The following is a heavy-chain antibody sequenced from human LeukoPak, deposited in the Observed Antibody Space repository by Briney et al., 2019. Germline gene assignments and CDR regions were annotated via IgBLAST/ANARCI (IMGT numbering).Heavy chain of an antibody. V-gene: IGHV4-30-2*01. D-gene: IGHD3-22*01. CDR1: GGSISSGGYY. CDR3: AGRNYDSIDY. J-gene: IGHJ4*02. CDR2: IYHSGST. Sequence: SETLSLTCTVSGGSISSGGYYWSWIRQPPGKGLEWIGYIYHSGSTYYNPSLKSRVTISVDRSKNQFSLKLSSVTAADTAVYYCAGRNYDSIDYWGQGTLVTVSS.